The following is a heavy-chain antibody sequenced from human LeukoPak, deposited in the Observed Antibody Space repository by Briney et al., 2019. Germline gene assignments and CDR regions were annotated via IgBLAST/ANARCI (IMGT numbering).Heavy chain of an antibody. CDR1: GFIFSSYW. V-gene: IGHV3-74*01. CDR2: INSDGSST. CDR3: ARAILRGVIHG. J-gene: IGHJ4*02. Sequence: PGGSLRLSCAASGFIFSSYWMHWVRQAPGKGLVWVSRINSDGSSTSYADSVKGRLTISRDNAKNTLYLQMNSLRAEDTAVYYCARAILRGVIHGWGQGTLVTVSS. D-gene: IGHD3-10*01.